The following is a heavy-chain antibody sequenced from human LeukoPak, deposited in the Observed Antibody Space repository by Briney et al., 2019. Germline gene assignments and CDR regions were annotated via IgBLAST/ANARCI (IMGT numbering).Heavy chain of an antibody. D-gene: IGHD3-10*01. J-gene: IGHJ4*02. Sequence: SETLSLTCTVSGGSISSYYWIWIRHPPGKGLEWIGYIYYSGTTNYNPSLNSRVTISVDASKNQFSLKLSSVTAADTAVYYCAREGFGELSHFDYWGQGTLVTVSS. CDR3: AREGFGELSHFDY. CDR2: IYYSGTT. V-gene: IGHV4-59*12. CDR1: GGSISSYY.